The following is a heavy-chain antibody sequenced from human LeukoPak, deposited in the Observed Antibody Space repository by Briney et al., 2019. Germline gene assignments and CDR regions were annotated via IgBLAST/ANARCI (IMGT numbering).Heavy chain of an antibody. J-gene: IGHJ4*02. CDR1: GFTFSRDS. D-gene: IGHD6-19*01. Sequence: GGSLRLSCAASGFTFSRDSMNWVRQAPGKGLEWVSYINGGGSTIYYADSVKGRFTISRDNAKNSLYLQMNSLRAEDTAVYYCARAQWLVYWGQGTLVTVSS. CDR2: INGGGSTI. V-gene: IGHV3-48*04. CDR3: ARAQWLVY.